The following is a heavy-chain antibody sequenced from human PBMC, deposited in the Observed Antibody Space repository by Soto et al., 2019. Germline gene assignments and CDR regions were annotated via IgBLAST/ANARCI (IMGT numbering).Heavy chain of an antibody. CDR2: IYPGDSDT. V-gene: IGHV5-51*01. CDR1: GYSFTSYW. D-gene: IGHD3-16*01. J-gene: IGHJ5*02. Sequence: PGESLKISCKGSGYSFTSYWIGWVRQMPGKGLEWMGIIYPGDSDTRYSPSFQGQVTISADKSISTAYLQWSSLKASDTAMYYCARQGHPPLGGGYSNWFDPWGQGTLVTVSS. CDR3: ARQGHPPLGGGYSNWFDP.